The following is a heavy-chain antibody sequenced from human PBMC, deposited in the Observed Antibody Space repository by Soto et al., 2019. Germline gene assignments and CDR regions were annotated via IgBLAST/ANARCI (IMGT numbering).Heavy chain of an antibody. CDR1: GLSISSDNW. CDR2: LHHSGST. V-gene: IGHV4-4*02. CDR3: ARDQGSHPGD. Sequence: QVQLQESGPGLVRPSGTVSLTFAVSGLSISSDNWWSWVRQPPGKGLEWIGELHHSGSTNYNPSLKSRVTMSVVPSKDLFSLTLNSVTAADTAFYYCARDQGSHPGDWGQGTLVSVSS. D-gene: IGHD6-13*01. J-gene: IGHJ4*02.